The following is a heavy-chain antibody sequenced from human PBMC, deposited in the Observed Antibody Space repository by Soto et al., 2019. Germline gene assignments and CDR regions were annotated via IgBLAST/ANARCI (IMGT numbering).Heavy chain of an antibody. J-gene: IGHJ4*02. V-gene: IGHV3-53*04. CDR1: GFTVSSNY. CDR3: ARSSYDFWSGYSYFDY. D-gene: IGHD3-3*01. CDR2: IYSGGST. Sequence: EVQLVESGGGLVQPGGSLRLSCAASGFTVSSNYMSWVRQAPGKGLEWVSVIYSGGSTYYADSVKGRFTISRHNSKNTLYLQMNSLRAEDTAVYYCARSSYDFWSGYSYFDYWGQGTLVTVSS.